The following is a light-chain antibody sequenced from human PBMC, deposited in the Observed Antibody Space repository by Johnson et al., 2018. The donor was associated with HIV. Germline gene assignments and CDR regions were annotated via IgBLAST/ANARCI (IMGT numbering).Light chain of an antibody. V-gene: IGLV1-51*02. CDR3: GTWDSSLSAYV. CDR1: SSNIGNNY. CDR2: ENN. Sequence: QSALTQPPSVSAAPGQKVTISCSGSSSNIGNNYVSWYQQLPGTAPKLLIYENNKRPSVIPDRFSGSKSGTSATLGITGLQTGDEADYYCGTWDSSLSAYVFGTGTKVTVL. J-gene: IGLJ1*01.